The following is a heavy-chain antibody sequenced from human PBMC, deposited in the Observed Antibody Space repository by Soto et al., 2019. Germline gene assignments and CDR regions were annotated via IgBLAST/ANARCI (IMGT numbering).Heavy chain of an antibody. J-gene: IGHJ5*02. D-gene: IGHD3-9*01. CDR2: IYYSGST. CDR1: GGSISSYY. V-gene: IGHV4-59*01. Sequence: PSETLSLSCTVSGGSISSYYWSWIRQPPGKGLEWIGYIYYSGSTNYNPSLKSRVTISVDTSKNQFSLKLSSVTAADTAVYYCARVGYYDILTGYYKGEVWFDPWGQGTLVTVSS. CDR3: ARVGYYDILTGYYKGEVWFDP.